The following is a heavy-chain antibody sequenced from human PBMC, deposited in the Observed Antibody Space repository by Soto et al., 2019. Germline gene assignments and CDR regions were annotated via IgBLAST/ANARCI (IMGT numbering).Heavy chain of an antibody. CDR3: ARAPLVPAAYYYYGMDV. V-gene: IGHV1-46*03. Sequence: GASVKVSCKASGYTFTSYGISWVRQAPGQGLEWMGIINPSGGSTSYAQKFQGRVTMTRDTSTSTVYMELSSLRSEDTAVYYCARAPLVPAAYYYYGMDVWGQGTTVTVS. CDR2: INPSGGST. CDR1: GYTFTSYG. D-gene: IGHD2-2*01. J-gene: IGHJ6*02.